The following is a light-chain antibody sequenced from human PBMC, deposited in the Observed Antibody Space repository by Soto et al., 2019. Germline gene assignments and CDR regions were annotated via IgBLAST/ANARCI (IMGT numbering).Light chain of an antibody. Sequence: QSVLTQPPSVSGAPGQRVTISCTGSSSNIGAGFDVHWYQQLPGTAPKFLIYGNSNRPSGVPDRFSGSKSGTSASLAITGLQAEDEADYYCQPYDSSLRHVVFGGGTQLTVL. CDR3: QPYDSSLRHVV. CDR1: SSNIGAGFD. CDR2: GNS. V-gene: IGLV1-40*01. J-gene: IGLJ2*01.